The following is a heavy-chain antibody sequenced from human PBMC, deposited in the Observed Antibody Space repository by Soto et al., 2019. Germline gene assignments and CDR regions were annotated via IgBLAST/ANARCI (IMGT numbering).Heavy chain of an antibody. D-gene: IGHD6-19*01. CDR2: ISSTGALM. Sequence: EVQLVESGGGLVKPGGSLRLSCAASGFIFSQYSMNWVRQAPGKGLEWVSSISSTGALMYYADSVKGRFTISRDDADNSLYLQMNSLRVEDTAVYYCARDRLARGIPVAGRIDYWGQGALLTVYS. V-gene: IGHV3-21*02. CDR3: ARDRLARGIPVAGRIDY. CDR1: GFIFSQYS. J-gene: IGHJ4*02.